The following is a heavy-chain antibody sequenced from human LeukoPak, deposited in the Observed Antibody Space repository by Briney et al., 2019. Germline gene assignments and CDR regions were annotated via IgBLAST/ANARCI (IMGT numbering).Heavy chain of an antibody. CDR2: ISSSSSYI. J-gene: IGHJ3*02. Sequence: PGGSLRLSCAASGFTFSSYSMNWVRQAPGKGLEWVSSISSSSSYIYYADSVKGRFTISRDNAKNSLYLQMNSLRAEDMALYYCAKDEFVASDFTGAFDIWGQGTMVTVSS. CDR3: AKDEFVASDFTGAFDI. V-gene: IGHV3-21*04. CDR1: GFTFSSYS. D-gene: IGHD2-8*02.